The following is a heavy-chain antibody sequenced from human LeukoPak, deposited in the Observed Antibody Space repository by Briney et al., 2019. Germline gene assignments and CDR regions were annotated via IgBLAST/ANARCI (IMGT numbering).Heavy chain of an antibody. Sequence: PRGSLRLSCAASGFTFSSYAMHWVRQAPGKGLEWVALISYDGGNKYYADSVKGRFTISRDNSKNTLYLQMNSLRAEDTAVYYCRFGEISLDYWGQGTLVTVSS. CDR1: GFTFSSYA. CDR2: ISYDGGNK. J-gene: IGHJ4*02. D-gene: IGHD3-10*01. V-gene: IGHV3-30-3*01. CDR3: RFGEISLDY.